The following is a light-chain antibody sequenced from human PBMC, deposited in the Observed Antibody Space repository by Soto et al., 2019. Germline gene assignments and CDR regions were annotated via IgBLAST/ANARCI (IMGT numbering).Light chain of an antibody. V-gene: IGKV3-15*01. Sequence: ETVLTQSPATLSVSPGERATLSCRASQSVSSSYLAWYQQKPGQAPRLLIYRASARATGVPARFSGSGSGTEFTLTISSLQSEDFGIYYCQQYDYWWTFGQGTKVDI. CDR3: QQYDYWWT. J-gene: IGKJ1*01. CDR1: QSVSSSY. CDR2: RAS.